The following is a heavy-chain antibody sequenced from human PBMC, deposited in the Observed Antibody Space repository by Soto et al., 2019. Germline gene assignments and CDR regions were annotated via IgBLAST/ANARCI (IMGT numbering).Heavy chain of an antibody. Sequence: EVQLLESGGGLVQPGGSLRLSCAASGFTFSSYALSWVRQAPGKGLEWVSSLSAGGSSTYYADSVKGRFTISRDNSGNTLYLQMNSLRAEDTAVYYCAKGGPWSPRVPLDSWGQGILVTVSS. CDR2: LSAGGSST. J-gene: IGHJ4*02. CDR3: AKGGPWSPRVPLDS. V-gene: IGHV3-23*01. D-gene: IGHD2-8*02. CDR1: GFTFSSYA.